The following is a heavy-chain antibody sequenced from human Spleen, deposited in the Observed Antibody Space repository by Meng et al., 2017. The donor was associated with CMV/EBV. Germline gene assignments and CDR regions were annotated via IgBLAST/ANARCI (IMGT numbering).Heavy chain of an antibody. CDR3: ARGPSHYGSGSPPYYYYGMDV. CDR1: GGTLNSYA. J-gene: IGHJ6*02. V-gene: IGHV1-69*10. Sequence: SVKVSCKASGGTLNSYAISWVRQAPGQGLEWMGGIIPILDIPKYAQKFQGRVTISAYKFTSTFYMELGSLISEETAVYYCARGPSHYGSGSPPYYYYGMDVWGQGTTVTVSS. CDR2: IIPILDIP. D-gene: IGHD3-10*01.